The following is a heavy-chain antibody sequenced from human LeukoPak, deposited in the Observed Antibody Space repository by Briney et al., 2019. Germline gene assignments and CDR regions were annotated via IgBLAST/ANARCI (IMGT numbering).Heavy chain of an antibody. CDR1: GGSISSSSYY. CDR3: AGYKDIVVVVAGGAFDI. D-gene: IGHD2-15*01. V-gene: IGHV4-39*07. Sequence: SETLSLTCTVSGGSISSSSYYWGWIRQPPGKGLEWIGSIYYSGSTYYNPSLKSRVTISVDTSKNQFSLKLSSVTAADTAVYYCAGYKDIVVVVAGGAFDIWGQGTMVTVSS. CDR2: IYYSGST. J-gene: IGHJ3*02.